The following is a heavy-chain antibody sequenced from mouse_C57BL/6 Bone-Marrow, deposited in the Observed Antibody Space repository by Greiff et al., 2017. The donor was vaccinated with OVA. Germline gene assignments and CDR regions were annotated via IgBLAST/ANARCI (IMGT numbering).Heavy chain of an antibody. V-gene: IGHV14-1*01. CDR1: GFNIKDYY. J-gene: IGHJ4*01. CDR3: TTDYDALYYAMDD. CDR2: IDPEDGDT. Sequence: EVQLQQSGAELVRPGASVKLSCTASGFNIKDYYMHWVKQRPEQGLEWIGRIDPEDGDTEYAPKFQGKATMTADTSSNTAYLQLSSLTSEDTAVYYCTTDYDALYYAMDDWGQGTSVTVSS. D-gene: IGHD2-4*01.